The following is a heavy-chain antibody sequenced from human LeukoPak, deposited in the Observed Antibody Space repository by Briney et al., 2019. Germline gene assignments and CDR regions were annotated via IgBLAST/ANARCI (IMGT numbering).Heavy chain of an antibody. Sequence: ASVKVSCKASGYTFIGYYMQWVRQAPGQGLEWMGWISPNSGGTNYAQNFQARVTMTRNTSISTAYMELSGLRADDTAVYYCARTYMIRGDMDVWGEGTTVTVSS. J-gene: IGHJ6*03. CDR1: GYTFIGYY. CDR3: ARTYMIRGDMDV. D-gene: IGHD3-10*01. V-gene: IGHV1-2*02. CDR2: ISPNSGGT.